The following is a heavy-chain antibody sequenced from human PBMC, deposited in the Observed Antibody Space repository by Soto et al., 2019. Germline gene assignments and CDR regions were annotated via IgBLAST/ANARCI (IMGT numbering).Heavy chain of an antibody. CDR3: ARLVYDSSGYRPG. J-gene: IGHJ1*01. Sequence: PSETLSRTCSVSGSPMSSGSYHGGWIRQPPGKGLEWIGSIYYSGSTYYNPSLKSRVTISVDTSKNQFSLKLSSVTAADTAVYYCARLVYDSSGYRPGWGQG. D-gene: IGHD3-22*01. V-gene: IGHV4-39*01. CDR1: GSPMSSGSYH. CDR2: IYYSGST.